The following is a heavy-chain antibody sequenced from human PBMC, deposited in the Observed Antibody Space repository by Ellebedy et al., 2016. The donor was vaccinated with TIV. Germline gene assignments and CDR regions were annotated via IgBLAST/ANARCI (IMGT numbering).Heavy chain of an antibody. J-gene: IGHJ4*02. D-gene: IGHD1-14*01. Sequence: MPGGSLRLSCSVSYDSISTYYWSWIRQPPGKGLEWIGYIYYTGSTNYNPSLKSRVTMSLDTSKNQLSLKLSYVTAADTAVYHCASGPNQYFFDYWGQGTLVTVSS. V-gene: IGHV4-59*01. CDR3: ASGPNQYFFDY. CDR2: IYYTGST. CDR1: YDSISTYY.